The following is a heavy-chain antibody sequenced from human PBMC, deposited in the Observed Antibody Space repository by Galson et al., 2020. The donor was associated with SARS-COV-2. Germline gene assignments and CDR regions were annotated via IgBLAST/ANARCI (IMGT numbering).Heavy chain of an antibody. CDR3: ARDGGGPSSWGSVVAFDI. Sequence: ASVKVSCKASGYTFTGYYMHWVRQAPGQGLEWMGWINPNSGGTNYAQKFQGRVTMTRDTSISTAYMELSRLRSDDTAAYYCARDGGGPSSWGSVVAFDIWGQGTMVTVSS. CDR1: GYTFTGYY. CDR2: INPNSGGT. J-gene: IGHJ3*02. D-gene: IGHD2-15*01. V-gene: IGHV1-2*02.